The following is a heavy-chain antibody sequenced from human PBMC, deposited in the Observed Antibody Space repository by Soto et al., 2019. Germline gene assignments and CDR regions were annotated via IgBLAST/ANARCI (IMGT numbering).Heavy chain of an antibody. Sequence: PGESLKISCKGSGYSFTIYWIGWVRQMPGKGLEWMGIIYPGDSDTRYSPSFQGQVTISADKSISTAYLQWSSLKASDTAMYYCARVSGYCSSTSCWEYYYYGMDVWGQGTTVTVSS. V-gene: IGHV5-51*01. CDR1: GYSFTIYW. CDR3: ARVSGYCSSTSCWEYYYYGMDV. CDR2: IYPGDSDT. D-gene: IGHD2-2*03. J-gene: IGHJ6*02.